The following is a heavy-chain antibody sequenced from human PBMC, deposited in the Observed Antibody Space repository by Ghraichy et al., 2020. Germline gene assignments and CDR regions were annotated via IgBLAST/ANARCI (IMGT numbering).Heavy chain of an antibody. CDR3: ARLGIAAAGTGDY. D-gene: IGHD6-13*01. J-gene: IGHJ4*02. CDR1: SGSIISGTYY. Sequence: LRLSCTVSSGSIISGTYYWGWIRQPPGKGLEWIGSIYYNGDTYQNPSLESRVTISVDTSKNQFSLRLSSVTAADTAVYYCARLGIAAAGTGDYWGQGTLVTVSS. CDR2: IYYNGDT. V-gene: IGHV4-39*01.